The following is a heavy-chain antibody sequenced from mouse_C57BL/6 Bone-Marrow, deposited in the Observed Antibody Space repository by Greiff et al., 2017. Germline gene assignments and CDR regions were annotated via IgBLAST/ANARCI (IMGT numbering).Heavy chain of an antibody. J-gene: IGHJ3*01. Sequence: QVQLQQSGPELVKPGASVKISCKASGYAFSSSWMNWVKQRPGKGLEWIGRIYPGDGDTNYNGKFKGKATLTADKSSSTAYMQLSSLTSEDSAVYFCARGPDGYPPWCAYWGQGTLVTVSA. CDR1: GYAFSSSW. V-gene: IGHV1-82*01. D-gene: IGHD2-3*01. CDR2: IYPGDGDT. CDR3: ARGPDGYPPWCAY.